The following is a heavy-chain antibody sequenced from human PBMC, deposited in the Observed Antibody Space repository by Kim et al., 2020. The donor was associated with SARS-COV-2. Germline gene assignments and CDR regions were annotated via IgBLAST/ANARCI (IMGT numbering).Heavy chain of an antibody. CDR3: AKGVGATPNSYFDY. CDR1: GFTFSSYG. CDR2: ISYDGSNK. Sequence: GGSLRLSCAASGFTFSSYGMHWVRQAPGKGLEWVAVISYDGSNKYYADSVKGRYTISRDNSKNTLYLQMNSLRAEDTAVYYCAKGVGATPNSYFDYWGQGTLVTVSS. V-gene: IGHV3-30*18. D-gene: IGHD1-26*01. J-gene: IGHJ4*02.